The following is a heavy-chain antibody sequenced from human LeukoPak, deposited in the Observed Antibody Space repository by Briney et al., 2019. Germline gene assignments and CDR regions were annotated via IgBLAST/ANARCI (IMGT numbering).Heavy chain of an antibody. V-gene: IGHV4-61*02. D-gene: IGHD2-15*01. CDR1: GGSISSGSYY. Sequence: SETLSLTCTVSGGSISSGSYYWSWIRQPAGKGLEWIGRIYTSGSTNYNPSLKSRVTISVDTSKNQFSLKLSSVTAADTAVYYCARGEGYCSGGSCYRDYYYYYYMDVRGKGTTVTISS. CDR2: IYTSGST. J-gene: IGHJ6*03. CDR3: ARGEGYCSGGSCYRDYYYYYYMDV.